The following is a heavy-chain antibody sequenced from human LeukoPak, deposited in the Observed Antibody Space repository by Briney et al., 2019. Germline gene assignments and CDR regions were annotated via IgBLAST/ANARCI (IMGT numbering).Heavy chain of an antibody. V-gene: IGHV4-59*01. D-gene: IGHD1-26*01. CDR1: GGSISSYY. Sequence: TLXLTCTVSGGSISSYYWSWIRQPPGKGLEWIGYIYYSGSTNYNPSLKSRVTISVDTSKNQFSLKLSSVTAADTAVYYCAREVSVGALDYWGQGTLVTVSS. CDR2: IYYSGST. CDR3: AREVSVGALDY. J-gene: IGHJ4*02.